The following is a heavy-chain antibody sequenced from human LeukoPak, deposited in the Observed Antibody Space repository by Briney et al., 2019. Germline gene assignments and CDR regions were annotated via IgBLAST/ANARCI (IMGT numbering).Heavy chain of an antibody. CDR1: GGTFSSYA. CDR3: ARGHVLRYFDWLDY. D-gene: IGHD3-9*01. Sequence: ASVKVSCKASGGTFSSYAISWVRQAPGQGLEWMGGIIPIFGTANYAQKFQGRVTMTRDTSTSTVYMELSSLRSEDTAVYYCARGHVLRYFDWLDYWGQGTLVTVSS. CDR2: IIPIFGTA. V-gene: IGHV1-69*05. J-gene: IGHJ4*02.